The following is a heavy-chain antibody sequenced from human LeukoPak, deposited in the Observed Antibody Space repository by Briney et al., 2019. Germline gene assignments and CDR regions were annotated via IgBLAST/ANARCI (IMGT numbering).Heavy chain of an antibody. V-gene: IGHV4-4*07. D-gene: IGHD1-26*01. Sequence: PSETLSLTCTVSGVSITNYYWNWIRQPAGKGLEWIGRIFAGGSTSYNPFLKSRVTISLDTSKNQFSLKLNSVTAADTAFYYCARILEGSGAAFDIWGQGTMVTVSS. CDR3: ARILEGSGAAFDI. CDR1: GVSITNYY. J-gene: IGHJ3*02. CDR2: IFAGGST.